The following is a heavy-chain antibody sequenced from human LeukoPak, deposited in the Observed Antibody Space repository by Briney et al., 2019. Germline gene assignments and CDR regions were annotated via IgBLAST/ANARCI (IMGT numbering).Heavy chain of an antibody. Sequence: ASVKVSCKASGYRFTSLYVHWVRQAPGQGPEWMGWINPNSGDTQYAQKFEGRVTMTRDMSITTAYMELSGLTSDDTAVYYCAREPPAYCGFDCYVLGYWGQGTLVTVSS. CDR1: GYRFTSLY. D-gene: IGHD2-21*02. CDR2: INPNSGDT. V-gene: IGHV1-2*02. J-gene: IGHJ4*02. CDR3: AREPPAYCGFDCYVLGY.